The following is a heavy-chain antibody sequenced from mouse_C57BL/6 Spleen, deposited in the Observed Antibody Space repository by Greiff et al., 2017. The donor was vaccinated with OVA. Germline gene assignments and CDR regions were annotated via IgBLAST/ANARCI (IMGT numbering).Heavy chain of an antibody. D-gene: IGHD2-1*01. CDR3: ARKTLSTMEFAY. CDR1: GYTFTSYW. V-gene: IGHV1-50*01. Sequence: QVQLQQPGAELVKPGASVKLSCKASGYTFTSYWMQWVKQRPGQGLEWIGKIDPSDSYTNYNQKFKGKATLTVDTSASTAYMQLSSLTSEDSAVYYCARKTLSTMEFAYWGQGTLVTVSA. CDR2: IDPSDSYT. J-gene: IGHJ3*01.